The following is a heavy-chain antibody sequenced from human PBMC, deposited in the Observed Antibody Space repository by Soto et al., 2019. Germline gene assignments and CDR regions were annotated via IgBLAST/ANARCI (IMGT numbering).Heavy chain of an antibody. Sequence: EVQLVESGGGLVQPGGSLRLSCAASGFIFSSHWMHWVRQDPVRGLVWVARIKSDGSSTAYADSVKGRFTISRDNAKKHLYLKMNSLRVEDTAVYYCARDRQEVLNPTDHPMFDYWGQGTLVTVSS. CDR2: IKSDGSST. CDR3: ARDRQEVLNPTDHPMFDY. CDR1: GFIFSSHW. J-gene: IGHJ4*02. V-gene: IGHV3-74*01. D-gene: IGHD2-8*02.